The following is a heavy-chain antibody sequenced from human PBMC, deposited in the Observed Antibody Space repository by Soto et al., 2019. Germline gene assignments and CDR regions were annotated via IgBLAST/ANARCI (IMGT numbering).Heavy chain of an antibody. CDR3: VRQVAATGSYSYAV. Sequence: QVQLQESGPGVVKPSETLSLTCTVTGASVINDYWNWIRQPPGKGLEWIGFVYDSGSTSYNSSLKTRLTISVDTSKNQFSLKLSSVTAADTAVYYCVRQVAATGSYSYAVWGQGTMVTVSS. D-gene: IGHD1-26*01. V-gene: IGHV4-59*02. CDR1: GASVINDY. J-gene: IGHJ3*01. CDR2: VYDSGST.